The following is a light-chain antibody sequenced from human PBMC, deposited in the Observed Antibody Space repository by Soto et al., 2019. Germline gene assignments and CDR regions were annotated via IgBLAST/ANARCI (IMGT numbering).Light chain of an antibody. V-gene: IGKV1-27*01. CDR2: AAS. J-gene: IGKJ1*01. CDR1: QGISNY. CDR3: QKYNNAPRS. Sequence: DIQMTQSPSYLSASVGDTVTITCRASQGISNYLAWYQQKPGQVPNLLIYAASTLQSGVPSRFSGSGSGTDITLTISSLRPEDVATYYCQKYNNAPRSFGQGTKVEI.